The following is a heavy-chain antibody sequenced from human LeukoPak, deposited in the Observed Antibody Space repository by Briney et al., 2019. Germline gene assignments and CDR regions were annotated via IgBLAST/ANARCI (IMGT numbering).Heavy chain of an antibody. V-gene: IGHV1-46*01. D-gene: IGHD3-10*01. Sequence: GASVKVSCKASGYTFTSYYMHWVRQAPGQGLEWMGIINPSGGSTSYAQKFKGRVTMTRDTSTSTVYMELSSLRSEDTAVYYCAKGVWFGELLRIGSIAVEDDPHKKKDYWGQGTLVTVSS. CDR2: INPSGGST. J-gene: IGHJ4*02. CDR1: GYTFTSYY. CDR3: AKGVWFGELLRIGSIAVEDDPHKKKDY.